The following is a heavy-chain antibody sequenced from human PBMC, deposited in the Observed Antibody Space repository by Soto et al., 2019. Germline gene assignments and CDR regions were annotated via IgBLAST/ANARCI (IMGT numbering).Heavy chain of an antibody. V-gene: IGHV3-23*01. CDR3: AQDQAAAGTISRYVQY. CDR1: GFTFSSYA. J-gene: IGHJ1*01. CDR2: ISGGGGTT. D-gene: IGHD6-13*01. Sequence: EVQLLESGGGLVQPEGSLRLSCAASGFTFSSYAMSWVRQAPGKGLEWVSGISGGGGTTYYADSVKGRFTISRDNSKNSLYLPVNSLRAEATAVYYCAQDQAAAGTISRYVQYWGQGTLVTVSS.